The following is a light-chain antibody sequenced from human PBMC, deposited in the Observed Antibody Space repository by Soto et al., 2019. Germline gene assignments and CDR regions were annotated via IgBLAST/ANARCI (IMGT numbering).Light chain of an antibody. J-gene: IGKJ1*01. Sequence: ELVMTQSPSTLSFSPVERSTLSCRASQSVSSHLAWYQQKPGQAPRLLIYGAVARATGIPDRFSGSGSGTDFTLTISRLEPEDFAVYFCQQYDSSPPTFGQGTKVDIK. CDR2: GAV. V-gene: IGKV3-20*01. CDR1: QSVSSH. CDR3: QQYDSSPPT.